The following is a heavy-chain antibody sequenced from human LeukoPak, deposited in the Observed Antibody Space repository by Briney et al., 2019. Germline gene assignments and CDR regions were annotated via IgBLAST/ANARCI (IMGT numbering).Heavy chain of an antibody. CDR2: IYHSGST. CDR1: GGSISSYY. Sequence: PSETLSLTCTVSGGSISSYYWSWIRQPPGKGLEWIGYIYHSGSTYYNPSLKSRVTISVDRSKNQFSLKLSSVTAADTAVYYCAREDSSGYEDYWGQGTLVTVSS. D-gene: IGHD3-22*01. J-gene: IGHJ4*02. V-gene: IGHV4-59*12. CDR3: AREDSSGYEDY.